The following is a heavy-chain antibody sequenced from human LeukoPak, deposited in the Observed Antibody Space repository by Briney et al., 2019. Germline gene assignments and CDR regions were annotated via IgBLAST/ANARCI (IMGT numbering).Heavy chain of an antibody. Sequence: PSETLSLTCTVSGGSISSSSYYWGWIRQPPGKGLEWIGSIYYSGSTYYNPSLKSRVTISVDTSKNQCSLKLSSVTAADTAVYYCARAPYNWNDPFDPWGQGTLVTVSS. CDR3: ARAPYNWNDPFDP. CDR1: GGSISSSSYY. CDR2: IYYSGST. V-gene: IGHV4-39*07. J-gene: IGHJ5*02. D-gene: IGHD1-20*01.